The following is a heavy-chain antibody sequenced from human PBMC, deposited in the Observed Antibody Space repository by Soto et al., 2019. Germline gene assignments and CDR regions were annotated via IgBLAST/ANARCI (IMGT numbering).Heavy chain of an antibody. CDR1: GFTFSNYN. CDR2: ISSSSSTI. CDR3: ANSGSYYMGY. D-gene: IGHD1-26*01. J-gene: IGHJ4*02. Sequence: EVQLVESGGGLVQPGGSLRLSCAASGFTFSNYNMHWVRQAPGKGLEWVAYISSSSSTIYYADSVKGRFTISRDNAKNSLYLQMNSLRDEDTAVYYCANSGSYYMGYWGQGTLVTVSS. V-gene: IGHV3-48*02.